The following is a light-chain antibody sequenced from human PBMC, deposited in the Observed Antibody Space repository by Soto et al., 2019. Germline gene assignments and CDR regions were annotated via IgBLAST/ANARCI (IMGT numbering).Light chain of an antibody. CDR3: QQRSNWPPRAT. Sequence: EIVLTQSPATLSLSPGERATLSCRASQSVSSYLAWYQQKPGQAPRLLIYDASNRATGIPARFSGSGSGTYFTLTISSLEPEDFAVYYCQQRSNWPPRATFGGGTKVEIK. J-gene: IGKJ4*01. CDR2: DAS. CDR1: QSVSSY. V-gene: IGKV3-11*01.